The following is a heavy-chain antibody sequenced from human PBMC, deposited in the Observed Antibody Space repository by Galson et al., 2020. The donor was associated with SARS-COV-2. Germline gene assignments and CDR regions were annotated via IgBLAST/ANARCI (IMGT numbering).Heavy chain of an antibody. J-gene: IGHJ4*02. V-gene: IGHV4-59*08. Sequence: SETLSLTCTISGGSIYNYYWSWIRQPPGKGLEWIAFIPYSGHTNYSPSLKSRLTISVDTYKNQFSLKVGSVTAADTAIYYCARHAPYCTGGSCESDFDYWGQGVLVTVSS. D-gene: IGHD2-15*01. CDR2: IPYSGHT. CDR3: ARHAPYCTGGSCESDFDY. CDR1: GGSIYNYY.